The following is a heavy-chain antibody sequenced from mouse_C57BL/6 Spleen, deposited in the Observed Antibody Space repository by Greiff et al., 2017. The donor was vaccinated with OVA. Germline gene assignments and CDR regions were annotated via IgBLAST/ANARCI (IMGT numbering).Heavy chain of an antibody. V-gene: IGHV1-15*01. CDR3: TRGNYGNYAYFDY. D-gene: IGHD2-1*01. CDR2: IDPETGGT. J-gene: IGHJ2*01. Sequence: VQLQQSGAELVRPGASVTLSCKASGYTFTDYEMHWVKQTPVHGLAWIGAIDPETGGTAYNQKFKGKAILTADKSSSTAYMELRSLTSEDSAVYYCTRGNYGNYAYFDYWGQGTTLTVSS. CDR1: GYTFTDYE.